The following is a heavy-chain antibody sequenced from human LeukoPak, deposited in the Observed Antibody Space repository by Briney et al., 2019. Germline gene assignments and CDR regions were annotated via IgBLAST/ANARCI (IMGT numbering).Heavy chain of an antibody. CDR3: ARHFEANCSSTSCHNAEYFQH. J-gene: IGHJ1*01. CDR2: IYPGDSDT. V-gene: IGHV5-51*01. Sequence: GESLKISCKGSGYSFTSYWIGWVRQMPGKGLEWMGIIYPGDSDTRYSPSFQGQVTISADKSISTAYLQWSSLKASDTAMYYCARHFEANCSSTSCHNAEYFQHWGQGTLVTVSS. CDR1: GYSFTSYW. D-gene: IGHD2-2*02.